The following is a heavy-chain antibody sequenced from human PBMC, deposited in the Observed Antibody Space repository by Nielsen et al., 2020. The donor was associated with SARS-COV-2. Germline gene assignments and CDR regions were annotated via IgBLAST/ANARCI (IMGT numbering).Heavy chain of an antibody. CDR1: GFTFSSYG. J-gene: IGHJ4*02. CDR2: ISYDGSNK. Sequence: LSLTCAASGFTFSSYGMHWVRQAPGKGLEWVAVISYDGSNKYYADSVKGRFTISRDNSKNTLYLQMNSLRAEDTAVYYCATDKQLSPYDYWGQGTLVTVSS. D-gene: IGHD5-18*01. V-gene: IGHV3-30*03. CDR3: ATDKQLSPYDY.